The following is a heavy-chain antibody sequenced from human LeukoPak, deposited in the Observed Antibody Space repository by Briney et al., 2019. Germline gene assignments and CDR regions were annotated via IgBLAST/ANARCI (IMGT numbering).Heavy chain of an antibody. CDR3: ARVISGYEFDY. CDR1: GGSFSGYY. D-gene: IGHD5-12*01. Sequence: PSETMSLTCAVYGGSFSGYYWSWIRQPPGKGLEWIGEINHSGSTNYNPSLKSRVTISVETTKNQFSLKLSSVTAADTAVYYCARVISGYEFDYWGQGTLVTVSS. J-gene: IGHJ4*02. V-gene: IGHV4-34*01. CDR2: INHSGST.